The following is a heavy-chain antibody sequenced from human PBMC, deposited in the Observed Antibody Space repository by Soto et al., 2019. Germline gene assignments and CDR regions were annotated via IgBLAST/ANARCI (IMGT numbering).Heavy chain of an antibody. J-gene: IGHJ6*02. CDR1: GYSFTSYG. CDR2: IDPSDSYT. D-gene: IGHD1-1*01. CDR3: ARLKMEPGRYYYGMDV. Sequence: XESLKLSWKGSGYSFTSYGISWVLQMPGKGLEWMGRIDPSDSYTNYSPSFQGHVTISADKSISTAYLQWSSLKASDTAMYYCARLKMEPGRYYYGMDVWGQGTTVTVSS. V-gene: IGHV5-10-1*01.